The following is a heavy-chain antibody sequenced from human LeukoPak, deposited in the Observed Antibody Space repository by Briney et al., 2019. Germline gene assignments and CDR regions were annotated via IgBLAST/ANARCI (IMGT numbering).Heavy chain of an antibody. CDR2: SYYSGST. J-gene: IGHJ6*03. CDR3: ARDRSGRVGATTSYYYYYMDV. V-gene: IGHV4-59*01. CDR1: GGSISSYY. D-gene: IGHD1-26*01. Sequence: SETLSLTCTVSGGSISSYYWSWIRQPPGKGLEWIGYSYYSGSTNYNPSLKSRVTISVDTSKNQFSLKLSSVTAADTAVYYCARDRSGRVGATTSYYYYYMDVWGKGTTVTVSS.